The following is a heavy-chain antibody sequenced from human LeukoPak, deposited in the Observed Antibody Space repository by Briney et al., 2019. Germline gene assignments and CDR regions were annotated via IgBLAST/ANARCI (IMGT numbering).Heavy chain of an antibody. D-gene: IGHD5-18*01. Sequence: GGSLRLSCAASGFTFSSYAMHWVRQAPGKGLEWVAVISYDGSNKYYADSVKGRFTISRDNSKNTLYLQMNSLRAEDTAVYYCASGWAVDTAMVLDYWGQGTLVTVSS. CDR1: GFTFSSYA. V-gene: IGHV3-30*04. J-gene: IGHJ4*02. CDR2: ISYDGSNK. CDR3: ASGWAVDTAMVLDY.